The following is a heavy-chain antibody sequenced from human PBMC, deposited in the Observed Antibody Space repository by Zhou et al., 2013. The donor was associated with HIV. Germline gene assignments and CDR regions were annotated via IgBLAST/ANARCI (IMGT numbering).Heavy chain of an antibody. CDR2: IDPSGGST. D-gene: IGHD2-2*01. Sequence: VQLVQSGAEVKKPGASVKVSCKASGYSFTSFPYMHWVRQAPGQGLEWMGIIDPSGGSTSYAQKFQGRVTMTRDSSTSAVHMELSSLKSEDTAVYYCARDLAKCSSTSCYMNFDFWGQGTLVTVSS. CDR3: ARDLAKCSSTSCYMNFDF. CDR1: GYSFTSFPY. J-gene: IGHJ4*02. V-gene: IGHV1-46*01.